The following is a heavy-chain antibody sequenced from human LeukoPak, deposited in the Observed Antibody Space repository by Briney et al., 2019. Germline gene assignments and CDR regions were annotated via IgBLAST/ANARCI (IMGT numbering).Heavy chain of an antibody. V-gene: IGHV1-69*05. CDR1: GGTFSSYA. J-gene: IGHJ4*02. Sequence: SVKVSCKASGGTFSSYAISWVRQAPGQGLEWMGGIIPIFGTANYAQKFQGRVTITTDESTSTAYMELSSLRCEDTAVYYCARGPEWELLGYFDYWGQGTLVTVSS. D-gene: IGHD1-26*01. CDR3: ARGPEWELLGYFDY. CDR2: IIPIFGTA.